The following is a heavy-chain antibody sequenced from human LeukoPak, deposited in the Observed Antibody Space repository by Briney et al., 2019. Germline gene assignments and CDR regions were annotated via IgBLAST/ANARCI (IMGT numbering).Heavy chain of an antibody. Sequence: SETLSLTCAVSGGSISIISSYWGWIRQPPGKELEWIGRIYYSGSTRYNPSLKSRVTISVDTSENRFSLSLTSVTAADTAVYYCSRESGAFSPFGYWGQGTLVTVSS. CDR3: SRESGAFSPFGY. CDR1: GGSISIISSY. V-gene: IGHV4-39*07. D-gene: IGHD1-26*01. J-gene: IGHJ4*02. CDR2: IYYSGST.